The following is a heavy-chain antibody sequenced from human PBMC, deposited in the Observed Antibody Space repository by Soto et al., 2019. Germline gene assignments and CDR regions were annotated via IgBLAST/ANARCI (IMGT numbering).Heavy chain of an antibody. J-gene: IGHJ4*02. CDR2: IIPILGIA. CDR1: GGTFSSYT. D-gene: IGHD3-9*01. Sequence: VASVKVSCTASGGTFSSYTIIWVRQAPGQGLEWMGRIIPILGIANYAQKFQGRVTITADKSTSTAYMELSSLRSEDTAVYYCARGPSLRYFDWFPPCYWGQGTLVTVSS. V-gene: IGHV1-69*02. CDR3: ARGPSLRYFDWFPPCY.